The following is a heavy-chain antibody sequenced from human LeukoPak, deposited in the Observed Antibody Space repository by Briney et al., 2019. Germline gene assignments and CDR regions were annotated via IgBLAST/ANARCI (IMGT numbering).Heavy chain of an antibody. D-gene: IGHD2-15*01. CDR1: VYTFTGYY. V-gene: IGHV1-2*02. Sequence: GASVKVSCKASVYTFTGYYMHWVRQAPGQGLEWMGWINPNSGGTNYAQKFQGRVTMTRDTSISTAYMELSRLRSDDTAVYYCARNRGYCSGGSCLRADAFDIWGQGTMVTVSS. J-gene: IGHJ3*02. CDR3: ARNRGYCSGGSCLRADAFDI. CDR2: INPNSGGT.